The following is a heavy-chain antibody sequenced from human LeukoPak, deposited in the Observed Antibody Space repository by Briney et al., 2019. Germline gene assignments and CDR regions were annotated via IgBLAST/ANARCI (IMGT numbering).Heavy chain of an antibody. Sequence: GGSLRLSCAASGFTFSSYEMNWARQAPGKGLEWVSYISSSGSTIYYADSVKGRFTISRDNAKNSLYLQMNSLRAEDTAVYYCARDRGAGTNDYWGQGTLVTVSS. V-gene: IGHV3-48*03. D-gene: IGHD6-13*01. CDR1: GFTFSSYE. CDR2: ISSSGSTI. J-gene: IGHJ4*02. CDR3: ARDRGAGTNDY.